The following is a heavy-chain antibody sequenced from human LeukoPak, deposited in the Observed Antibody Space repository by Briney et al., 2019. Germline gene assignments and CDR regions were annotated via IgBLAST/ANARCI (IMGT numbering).Heavy chain of an antibody. J-gene: IGHJ6*02. Sequence: PGRSLRLSCSASGFPFSSYAMHWVRQAPGKGLEYVSAISDSGGSTYYADSVKGRFTISRDNSKNTLYLQTSSLRAEDTAVYFCVRGYSFGPYGMDVWGQGTTVTVSS. D-gene: IGHD2-15*01. V-gene: IGHV3-64D*09. CDR1: GFPFSSYA. CDR2: ISDSGGST. CDR3: VRGYSFGPYGMDV.